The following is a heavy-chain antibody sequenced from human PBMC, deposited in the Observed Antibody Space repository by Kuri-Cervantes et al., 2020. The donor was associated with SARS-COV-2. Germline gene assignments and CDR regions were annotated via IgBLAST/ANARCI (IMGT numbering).Heavy chain of an antibody. CDR3: ARAYNGANWFDP. D-gene: IGHD1-14*01. Sequence: SCAVSGGSISSGGYSWSWIRQPPGKGLEWIGSIYHSGSTYYNPSLKSRVTISVDRSKNQFSLKLSSVNAADTAVYYCARAYNGANWFDPWGQGTLVTVSS. V-gene: IGHV4-30-2*01. CDR1: GGSISSGGYS. CDR2: IYHSGST. J-gene: IGHJ5*02.